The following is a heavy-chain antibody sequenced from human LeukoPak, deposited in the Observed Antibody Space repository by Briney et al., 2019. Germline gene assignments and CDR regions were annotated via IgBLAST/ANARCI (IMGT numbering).Heavy chain of an antibody. J-gene: IGHJ3*02. CDR3: AREPKWLDDAFDI. CDR1: GGSISSYY. CDR2: IYYSGST. Sequence: SETLSLTCTVSGGSISSYYWSWIRQPPGKGLEWIGYIYYSGSTSYNPSLKSRVTISVDTSKNQFSLQLNSVTPEDTAVYYCAREPKWLDDAFDIWGQGTMVTVSS. D-gene: IGHD6-19*01. V-gene: IGHV4-59*12.